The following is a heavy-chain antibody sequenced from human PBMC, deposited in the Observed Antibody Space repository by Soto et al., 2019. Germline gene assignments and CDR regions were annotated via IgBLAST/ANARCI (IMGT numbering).Heavy chain of an antibody. D-gene: IGHD2-21*02. V-gene: IGHV1-46*03. J-gene: IGHJ5*02. CDR1: GYSFTNYY. CDR3: TRGGAIVVLTAPFDL. CDR2: INAGGGYT. Sequence: ASVKVSCKASGYSFTNYYMHWVRQAPGQGLEWMGTINAGGGYTTYAQRFQGRVTMTRDTSTSTVSMELSSLRYEDTALYYCTRGGAIVVLTAPFDLWGQATLVTVSS.